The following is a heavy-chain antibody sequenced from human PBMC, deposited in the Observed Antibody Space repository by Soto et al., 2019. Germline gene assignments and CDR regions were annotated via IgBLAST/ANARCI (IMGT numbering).Heavy chain of an antibody. CDR1: GGSFSGYY. CDR2: INHSGST. D-gene: IGHD6-13*01. J-gene: IGHJ5*02. CDR3: ATGLTHQLVRVNWFAP. Sequence: SETLSLTCAVYGGSFSGYYWSWIRQPPGKGLEWIGEINHSGSTNYNPSLKSRVTISVDTSKNQFSLKLSSVTAADTAVYYCATGLTHQLVRVNWFAPWGQGTLVTASS. V-gene: IGHV4-34*01.